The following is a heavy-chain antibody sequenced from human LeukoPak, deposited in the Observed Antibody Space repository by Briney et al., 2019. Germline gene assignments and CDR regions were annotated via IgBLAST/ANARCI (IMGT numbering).Heavy chain of an antibody. CDR1: GYSFSSYA. CDR3: AKEQTRSGFDY. J-gene: IGHJ4*02. V-gene: IGHV3-23*01. CDR2: ISGSGGST. D-gene: IGHD3-3*01. Sequence: GESLKISCKGSGYSFSSYAMSWVRQAPGKGLEWVSAISGSGGSTYYADSVKGRFTISRDNSKNTLYLQMNSLRAEDTAVYYCAKEQTRSGFDYWGQGTLVTVSS.